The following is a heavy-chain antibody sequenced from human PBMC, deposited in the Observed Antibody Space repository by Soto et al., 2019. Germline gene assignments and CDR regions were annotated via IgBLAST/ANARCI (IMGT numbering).Heavy chain of an antibody. V-gene: IGHV1-69*02. CDR3: ARGHSVVTVDPDY. CDR2: IIPILGIA. D-gene: IGHD2-21*02. CDR1: GGTFSSYT. Sequence: QVQLVQSGAEVKKPGSSVKVSCKASGGTFSSYTISWVRQAPGQGLEWMGRIIPILGIANYAQKFQGRVTITADKSTSTAYMELSSLRSEDTAVYYCARGHSVVTVDPDYWGQGTLVTVSS. J-gene: IGHJ4*02.